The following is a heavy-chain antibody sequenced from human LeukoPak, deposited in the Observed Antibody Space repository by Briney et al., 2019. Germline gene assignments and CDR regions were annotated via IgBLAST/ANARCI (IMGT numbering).Heavy chain of an antibody. CDR2: ISSSGRTI. CDR1: GFTFSSYE. V-gene: IGHV3-48*03. J-gene: IGHJ4*02. CDR3: ARVASRGQEDY. Sequence: GGSLRLSCAASGFTFSSYEMNWVRQAPGKGLEWVSYISSSGRTIYYAESVKGRFTISRDNAKNSLYLQMNSLRAEDTAVYYCARVASRGQEDYWGPGTLVTVSS. D-gene: IGHD5-12*01.